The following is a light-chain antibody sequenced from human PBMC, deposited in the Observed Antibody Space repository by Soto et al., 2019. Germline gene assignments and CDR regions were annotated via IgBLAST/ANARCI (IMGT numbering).Light chain of an antibody. J-gene: IGKJ1*01. CDR2: GAS. CDR3: QHYGSSWT. CDR1: QSVSSSY. V-gene: IGKV3-20*01. Sequence: EIVMTQSPATLSVSPGERATLSCRASQSVSSSYLAWYQQKAGQAPRLLICGASNRATGIPDRFSGSGSGTDFILTISRLEPEDFAVYYCQHYGSSWTFGQGTKVDIK.